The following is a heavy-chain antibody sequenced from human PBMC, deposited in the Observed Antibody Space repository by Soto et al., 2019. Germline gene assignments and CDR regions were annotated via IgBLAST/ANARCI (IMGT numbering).Heavy chain of an antibody. Sequence: SETLSLTCSVSGGSISNYYWSWIRQSPGKGLEWIGYIYYNGNTHYNPSLRSRVTMSVDTSKNQFSLNLSSVTAADTAVYYCARAGLLVVPAGILHLDSRAQGTPVTVPS. CDR1: GGSISNYY. CDR2: IYYNGNT. J-gene: IGHJ4*02. CDR3: ARAGLLVVPAGILHLDS. D-gene: IGHD2-2*01. V-gene: IGHV4-59*01.